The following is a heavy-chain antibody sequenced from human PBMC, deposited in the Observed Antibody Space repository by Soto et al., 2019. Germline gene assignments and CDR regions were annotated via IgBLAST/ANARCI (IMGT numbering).Heavy chain of an antibody. CDR1: GVSISIYY. Sequence: SETLSLTCTVSGVSISIYYWSWIRQPPGKGLEWLGYIYSSGSANYNPSLKSRITMSVDTSKNQFSLNLNSVTAADTAVYYCARIRQPFSLAYYFDNWGQGTLVTVSS. CDR3: ARIRQPFSLAYYFDN. V-gene: IGHV4-59*08. CDR2: IYSSGSA. J-gene: IGHJ4*02.